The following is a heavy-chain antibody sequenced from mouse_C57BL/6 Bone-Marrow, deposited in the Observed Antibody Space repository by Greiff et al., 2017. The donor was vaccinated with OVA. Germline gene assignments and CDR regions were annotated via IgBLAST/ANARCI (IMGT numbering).Heavy chain of an antibody. Sequence: QVQLQQPGAELVRPGTSVKLSCKASGYTFTSSWMHWVKPRPGQGLEWIGVIDPSDSYTNYHQKFTGKATVTADTSSSTAYMQLSSLTSEDSAVYYCARVVLPYYFDYWGQGTTLTVSS. CDR2: IDPSDSYT. V-gene: IGHV1-59*01. J-gene: IGHJ2*01. CDR1: GYTFTSSW. D-gene: IGHD1-1*01. CDR3: ARVVLPYYFDY.